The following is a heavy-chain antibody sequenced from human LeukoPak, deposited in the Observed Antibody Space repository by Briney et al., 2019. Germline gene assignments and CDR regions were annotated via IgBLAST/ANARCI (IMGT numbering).Heavy chain of an antibody. CDR1: GFTFSNYA. V-gene: IGHV3-23*01. Sequence: GASLRLSCTASGFTFSNYAMSWVRQAPGKGLEWVSAVTGGGSGIYYADSMKSRFTTSRDNSKNTLYLQINSLRAEDTAVYYCAKWGDYDVLTGYYVSDYWGQGTLVTVSS. CDR2: VTGGGSGI. D-gene: IGHD3-9*01. J-gene: IGHJ4*02. CDR3: AKWGDYDVLTGYYVSDY.